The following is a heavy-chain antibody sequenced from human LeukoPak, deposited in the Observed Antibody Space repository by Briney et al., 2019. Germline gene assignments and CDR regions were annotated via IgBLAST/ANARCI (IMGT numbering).Heavy chain of an antibody. CDR2: INSDGSIT. V-gene: IGHV3-74*01. Sequence: PGGSLRPSCAASGFTFTTYWMHWVRQAPGKGLVWVSHINSDGSITSYADSVKGRFTISRDNAKNTLYLQMSSLRAEDTAVYYCARDAVDTANAVWGQGTTVTVSS. CDR3: ARDAVDTANAV. CDR1: GFTFTTYW. D-gene: IGHD5-18*01. J-gene: IGHJ6*02.